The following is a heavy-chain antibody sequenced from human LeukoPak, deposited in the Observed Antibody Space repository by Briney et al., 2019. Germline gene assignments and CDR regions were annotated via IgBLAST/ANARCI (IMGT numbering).Heavy chain of an antibody. J-gene: IGHJ4*02. CDR3: AKVDHDYGDYLGY. CDR1: GFTFSSYW. V-gene: IGHV3-7*03. CDR2: IKQDGSEK. Sequence: GGSLRLSCAASGFTFSSYWMSWVRQAPGKGLEWVANIKQDGSEKYYVDSVKGRFTISRDNAKNSLYLQMNSLRAEDTAVYYCAKVDHDYGDYLGYWGQGTLVTVSS. D-gene: IGHD4-17*01.